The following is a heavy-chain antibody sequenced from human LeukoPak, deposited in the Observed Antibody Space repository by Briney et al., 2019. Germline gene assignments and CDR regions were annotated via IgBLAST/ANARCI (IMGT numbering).Heavy chain of an antibody. CDR1: RYSFATYW. V-gene: IGHV5-51*01. Sequence: GESLKISCKGSRYSFATYWIGWVRQMPGKGLEWMGIIYPGGSDTKYSPSFQGQVTISVDKSINTAYLQWSSLKASDTAMYYCAGRSNWNYNFDYWGQGTLVTVSS. CDR2: IYPGGSDT. D-gene: IGHD1-7*01. CDR3: AGRSNWNYNFDY. J-gene: IGHJ4*02.